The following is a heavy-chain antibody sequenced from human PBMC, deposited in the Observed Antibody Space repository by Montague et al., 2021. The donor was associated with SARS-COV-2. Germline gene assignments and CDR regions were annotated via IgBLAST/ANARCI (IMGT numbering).Heavy chain of an antibody. CDR2: IYHSGST. Sequence: SETLSLTCGVSGGSISSSHWWSWVRQPPGKGLEYIGEIYHSGSTXYNPSLKSRVTISIDKSKNQFSLRMRSVTAADTAVYYCARVASDGAGVDYWGQGTLVTVSS. CDR1: GGSISSSHW. J-gene: IGHJ4*02. V-gene: IGHV4-4*02. D-gene: IGHD4/OR15-4a*01. CDR3: ARVASDGAGVDY.